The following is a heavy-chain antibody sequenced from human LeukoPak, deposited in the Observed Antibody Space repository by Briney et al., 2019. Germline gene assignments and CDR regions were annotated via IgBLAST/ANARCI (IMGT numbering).Heavy chain of an antibody. CDR2: IYYSGST. J-gene: IGHJ1*01. V-gene: IGHV4-59*01. Sequence: SETLSLTCSVSGASISSYYWSWIRQPPGKGLEWIGYIYYSGSTNYNPSLKSRVTISVDTSKNQFSLKLSSVTAADTAVYYCATHAEYFQHWGQGTLVTVSS. CDR1: GASISSYY. CDR3: ATHAEYFQH.